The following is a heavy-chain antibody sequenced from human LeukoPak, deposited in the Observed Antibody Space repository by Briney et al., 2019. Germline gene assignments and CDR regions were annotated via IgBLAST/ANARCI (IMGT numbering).Heavy chain of an antibody. CDR2: ISGSGGST. D-gene: IGHD3-16*02. CDR1: GFTFSSYA. Sequence: PGGSLRLSCAASGFTFSSYAISWVRQAPGKGLEWVSAISGSGGSTYYADSVKGRFTISRDNSKNTLYLQMNSLRAEDTAVYYCAKDSYDYVWGSYRYPIDYWGQGTLVTVSS. V-gene: IGHV3-23*01. CDR3: AKDSYDYVWGSYRYPIDY. J-gene: IGHJ4*02.